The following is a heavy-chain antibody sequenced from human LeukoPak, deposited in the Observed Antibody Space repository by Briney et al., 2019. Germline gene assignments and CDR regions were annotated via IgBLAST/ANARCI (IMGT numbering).Heavy chain of an antibody. J-gene: IGHJ6*03. V-gene: IGHV3-74*01. D-gene: IGHD2-2*01. CDR2: INSDGSST. Sequence: PGGSLRLSCAASGFTFSSYWMHWVRQAPGKGLVWVSRINSDGSSTSYADSVKGRFTISRDNAKNTLYLQMNSLRAEDTAVYYWARDDEEPAAIFYYYYMDVWGKGTTVTISS. CDR1: GFTFSSYW. CDR3: ARDDEEPAAIFYYYYMDV.